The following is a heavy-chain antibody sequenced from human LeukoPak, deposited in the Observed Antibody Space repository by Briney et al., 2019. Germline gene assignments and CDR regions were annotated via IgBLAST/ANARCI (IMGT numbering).Heavy chain of an antibody. CDR2: IYYSGST. J-gene: IGHJ4*02. V-gene: IGHV4-39*02. CDR3: ASQKDGYSFDY. D-gene: IGHD5-24*01. Sequence: PSETLSLTCSVSGGSISSSSYFWGWIRQPPGKGLECIGSIYYSGSTYYNPSLKSRVTISVDTSKNHFSLKLSSVTAADTAVYYCASQKDGYSFDYWGQGTLVTVSS. CDR1: GGSISSSSYF.